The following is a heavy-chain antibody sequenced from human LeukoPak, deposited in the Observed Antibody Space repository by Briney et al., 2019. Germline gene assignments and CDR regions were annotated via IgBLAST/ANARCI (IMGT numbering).Heavy chain of an antibody. D-gene: IGHD6-6*01. CDR3: ARGCWGKAARRWYYFGY. V-gene: IGHV4-34*01. CDR2: INHSGST. Sequence: SETLSLTCAVYGVSFSGYYWSWIRQPPGKGLEWIGEINHSGSTNYNPSLKSRVTISVDTSKNQFSLKLSSVTAADTAVYYCARGCWGKAARRWYYFGYWGQGTLVTDSS. J-gene: IGHJ4*02. CDR1: GVSFSGYY.